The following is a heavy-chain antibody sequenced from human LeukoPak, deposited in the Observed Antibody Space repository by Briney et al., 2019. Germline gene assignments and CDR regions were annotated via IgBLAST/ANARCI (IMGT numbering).Heavy chain of an antibody. V-gene: IGHV3-23*01. J-gene: IGHJ4*02. CDR3: AKWQSYDSSGYYPGYFDY. CDR2: ISDSGRDT. D-gene: IGHD3-22*01. Sequence: PGGSLRLSCAASGFTFSQHAVSWVRQAPGKGLEWVSVISDSGRDTYYADSVKGRFTISRDNSKNTLYLQMNSLRAEDTAVYYCAKWQSYDSSGYYPGYFDYWGQGTLVTVSS. CDR1: GFTFSQHA.